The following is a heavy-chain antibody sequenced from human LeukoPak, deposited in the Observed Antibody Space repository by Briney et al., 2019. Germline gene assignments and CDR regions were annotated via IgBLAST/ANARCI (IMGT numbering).Heavy chain of an antibody. D-gene: IGHD6-13*01. V-gene: IGHV3-21*01. CDR3: ARVVPPFHVDL. CDR2: ISSSSSYI. CDR1: GFNFNEYS. Sequence: GGSLRLSCAASGFNFNEYSMNWVRQAPGKGLEWVSSISSSSSYIYYADSVKGRFTISRDNAKNSLYLQMNSLRAEDTAVYYCARVVPPFHVDLWGRGTLVTVSS. J-gene: IGHJ2*01.